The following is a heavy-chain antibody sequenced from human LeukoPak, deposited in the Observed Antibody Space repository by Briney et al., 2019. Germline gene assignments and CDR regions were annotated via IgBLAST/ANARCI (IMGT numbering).Heavy chain of an antibody. V-gene: IGHV1-69*13. J-gene: IGHJ4*02. D-gene: IGHD3-22*01. CDR1: GGTFSSYA. CDR3: ARDPLDYDSSGPDY. CDR2: IIPIFDTA. Sequence: SVKVSFKASGGTFSSYAISWVRQTPGQGLEWMGGIIPIFDTANYAQKFQGRVTITADESTSTAYMELRSLRSDDTAVYYCARDPLDYDSSGPDYWGQGTLVTVSS.